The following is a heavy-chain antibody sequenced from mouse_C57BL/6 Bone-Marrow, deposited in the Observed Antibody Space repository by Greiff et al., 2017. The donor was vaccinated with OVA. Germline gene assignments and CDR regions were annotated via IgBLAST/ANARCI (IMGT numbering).Heavy chain of an antibody. CDR2: ISDGGSYT. CDR3: ARALDGYADY. J-gene: IGHJ2*01. D-gene: IGHD2-2*01. CDR1: GFTFSSYA. Sequence: EVQLVESGGGLVKPGGSLKLSCAASGFTFSSYAMSWVRQTPEKRLEWVATISDGGSYTYYPDNVKGRFTISRDNAKNNLYLQMSHLKSEDTAMYYCARALDGYADYWGQGTTLTVSS. V-gene: IGHV5-4*01.